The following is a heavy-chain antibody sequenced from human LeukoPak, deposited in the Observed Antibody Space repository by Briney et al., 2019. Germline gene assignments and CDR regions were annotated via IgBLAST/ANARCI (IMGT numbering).Heavy chain of an antibody. CDR2: ISSNGGST. CDR3: ARTYGPGDY. Sequence: GGSLRLSCAASGFTFSSYAMHWVRQAPGKGLEYVSAISSNGGSTYYANSVKGRFTISRDNSKNTLYLQMGSLRAEDMAVYYCARTYGPGDYWGQGTLVTVSS. CDR1: GFTFSSYA. D-gene: IGHD3-10*01. V-gene: IGHV3-64*01. J-gene: IGHJ4*02.